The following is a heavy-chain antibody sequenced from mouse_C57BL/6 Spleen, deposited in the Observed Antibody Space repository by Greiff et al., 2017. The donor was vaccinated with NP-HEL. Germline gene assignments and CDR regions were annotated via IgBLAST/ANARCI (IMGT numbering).Heavy chain of an antibody. CDR2: IYPGSGST. V-gene: IGHV1-55*01. CDR1: GYTFTSYW. CDR3: GSGYFDY. J-gene: IGHJ2*01. Sequence: QVHVKQPGAELVKPGASVKMSCKASGYTFTSYWITWVKQRPGQGLEWIGDIYPGSGSTNYNEKFKSKATLTVDTSSSTAYMQLSSLTSEDSAVYYCGSGYFDYWGQGTTLTVSS.